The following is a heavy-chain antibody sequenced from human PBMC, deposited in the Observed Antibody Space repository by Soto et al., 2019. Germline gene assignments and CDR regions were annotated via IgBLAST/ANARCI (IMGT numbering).Heavy chain of an antibody. CDR1: GFTFTRYS. Sequence: GGSLRLSCAASGFTFTRYSMNWVRQAPGKGLEWVSSISSTTNYIYYGDSMKGRFTISRDNSRNTLYLQMTSLSADDTAVYYCAQDRTAAAYGIWGQGTVVTVSS. CDR2: ISSTTNYI. V-gene: IGHV3-21*04. CDR3: AQDRTAAAYGI. D-gene: IGHD6-13*01. J-gene: IGHJ4*02.